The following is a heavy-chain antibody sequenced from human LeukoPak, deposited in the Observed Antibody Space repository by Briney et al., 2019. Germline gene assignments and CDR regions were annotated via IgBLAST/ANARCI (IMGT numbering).Heavy chain of an antibody. CDR2: ISSSSYI. CDR3: ARGGLEY. Sequence: GGPLRLSGPASGFTFSSYRMNWARQAPGKGLEWVSSISSSSYIYYADSVKGRFTISRDNAKHSLYLQMNSLRAEDTAVYYCARGGLEYWGQGTLVTVSS. J-gene: IGHJ4*02. CDR1: GFTFSSYR. V-gene: IGHV3-21*01.